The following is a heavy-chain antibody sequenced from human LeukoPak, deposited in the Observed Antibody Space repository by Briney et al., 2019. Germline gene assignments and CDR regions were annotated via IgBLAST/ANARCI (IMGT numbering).Heavy chain of an antibody. D-gene: IGHD6-13*01. Sequence: GGSLRLSCAASGFTFSSYAMHWVRQAPGKGLEWVAVISYDGSNKYYADSVKGRFTISRDNSKNTLYLQMNSLGAEDTAVYYCARDLGSSSWYVTAFVGFDYWGQGTLVTVSS. CDR2: ISYDGSNK. CDR1: GFTFSSYA. CDR3: ARDLGSSSWYVTAFVGFDY. V-gene: IGHV3-30-3*01. J-gene: IGHJ4*02.